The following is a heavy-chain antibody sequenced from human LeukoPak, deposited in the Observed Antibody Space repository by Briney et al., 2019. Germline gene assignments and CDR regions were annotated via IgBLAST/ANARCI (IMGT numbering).Heavy chain of an antibody. CDR1: GFTFSSYS. J-gene: IGHJ3*02. D-gene: IGHD3-22*01. CDR2: ISSSSSYI. V-gene: IGHV3-21*01. Sequence: GGSLRLSCAASGFTFSSYSMNWVRQAPGKGLEWVSSISSSSSYIYYADSVKGRFTISRDNAKNSLYLQMNSLRAEDTAVYYCANVISGYYPDAFDIWGQGTMVTVSS. CDR3: ANVISGYYPDAFDI.